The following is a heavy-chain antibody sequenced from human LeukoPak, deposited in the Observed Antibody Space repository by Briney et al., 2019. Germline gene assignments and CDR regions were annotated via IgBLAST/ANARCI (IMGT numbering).Heavy chain of an antibody. J-gene: IGHJ4*02. CDR3: AREPPESYYFDN. V-gene: IGHV1-46*01. CDR2: IKVSGGRT. CDR1: GYTLTELS. Sequence: GASVKVSCKVSGYTLTELSMHWVRQAPGQGLEWMGIIKVSGGRTEYAQKFQGRVTVTRDMSTSTVYMELNNLRSEDTAVYYCAREPPESYYFDNWGQGTLVTVSS.